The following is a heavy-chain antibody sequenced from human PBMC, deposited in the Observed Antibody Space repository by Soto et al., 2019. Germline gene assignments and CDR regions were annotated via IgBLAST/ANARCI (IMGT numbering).Heavy chain of an antibody. Sequence: ASVKVSCKASGYTFTSYYMHWVRQAPGQGLEWMGIINPSGGSTSYAQKFQGRVTMTRDTSTSTVYMELSSLRSEDTAVYYCARESITMIVVVSHDAFDIWGQGTMVTVSS. CDR1: GYTFTSYY. D-gene: IGHD3-22*01. J-gene: IGHJ3*02. CDR3: ARESITMIVVVSHDAFDI. V-gene: IGHV1-46*01. CDR2: INPSGGST.